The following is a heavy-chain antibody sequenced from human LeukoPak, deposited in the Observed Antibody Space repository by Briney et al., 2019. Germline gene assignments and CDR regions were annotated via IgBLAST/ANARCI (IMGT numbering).Heavy chain of an antibody. J-gene: IGHJ3*02. V-gene: IGHV3-21*01. Sequence: SGGSLRLSCAASGFTFSSYSMNWVRQAPGKGLEWVSSISSSSSYIYYADSVKGRFTISRDNAKNSLYLQMNSLRAEDTAVYYCAAYDSSGYYYAFDIWGQGTMVTVSS. CDR2: ISSSSSYI. CDR1: GFTFSSYS. D-gene: IGHD3-22*01. CDR3: AAYDSSGYYYAFDI.